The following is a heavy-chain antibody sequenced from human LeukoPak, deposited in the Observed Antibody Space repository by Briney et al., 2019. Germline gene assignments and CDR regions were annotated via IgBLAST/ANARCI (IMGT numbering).Heavy chain of an antibody. CDR2: IYTSGST. Sequence: SETLSLTCAVYGGSFSGYYWSWIRQPAGKGLEWIGRIYTSGSTNYNPSLKSRVTMSVDTSKNQFSLKLSSVTAADTAVYYCARSVGATLIAYYFDYWGQGTLVTVSS. D-gene: IGHD1-26*01. J-gene: IGHJ4*02. CDR1: GGSFSGYY. V-gene: IGHV4-59*10. CDR3: ARSVGATLIAYYFDY.